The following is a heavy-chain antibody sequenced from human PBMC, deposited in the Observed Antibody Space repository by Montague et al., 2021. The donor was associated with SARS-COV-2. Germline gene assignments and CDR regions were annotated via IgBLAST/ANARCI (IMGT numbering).Heavy chain of an antibody. V-gene: IGHV4-39*01. CDR1: GGSISSSCYY. D-gene: IGHD4-23*01. CDR2: IYYSGST. J-gene: IGHJ6*02. CDR3: ARLVETYYYYYGMDV. Sequence: SETLSLTCTVSGGSISSSCYYWGWIRQPPGKGLEWIGSIYYSGSTYYNPSLKSRVTIYVDTSKDQFSLKLSSVTAADTAVYYCARLVETYYYYYGMDVWGQGTTVTVSS.